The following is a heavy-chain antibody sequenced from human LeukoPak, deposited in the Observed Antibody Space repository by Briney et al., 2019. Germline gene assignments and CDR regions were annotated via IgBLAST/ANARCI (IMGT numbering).Heavy chain of an antibody. Sequence: GGSLRLSCAASGFTFSSYSMNWVRQAPGKGLEWVSSISSSSSYIYYADSVKGRFTISRDNAKNSLYLQMNGLRAEDTAVYYCARAEEAAAGTWAFDIWGQGTMVTVSS. V-gene: IGHV3-21*01. CDR2: ISSSSSYI. J-gene: IGHJ3*02. D-gene: IGHD6-13*01. CDR1: GFTFSSYS. CDR3: ARAEEAAAGTWAFDI.